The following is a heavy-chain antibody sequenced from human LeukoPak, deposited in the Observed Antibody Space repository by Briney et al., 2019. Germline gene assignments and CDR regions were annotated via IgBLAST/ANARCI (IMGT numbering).Heavy chain of an antibody. V-gene: IGHV4-34*01. J-gene: IGHJ5*02. D-gene: IGHD2-2*01. Sequence: SETLSLAFAVYGGSFSGYYCSWIRQPPGKGLEWIGEINHSGSPNCNPSRKSRITISVDTTTSQFSLKLSSVTAADTAVYYCARGARPQLLLLLARGDWFDPWGQGTLVTVSS. CDR2: INHSGSP. CDR3: ARGARPQLLLLLARGDWFDP. CDR1: GGSFSGYY.